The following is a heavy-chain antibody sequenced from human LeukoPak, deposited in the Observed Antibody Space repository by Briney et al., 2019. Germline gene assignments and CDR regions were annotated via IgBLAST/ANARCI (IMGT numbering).Heavy chain of an antibody. Sequence: PGGSLRLSCAASGFTFSSYGMHWVRQAPGKGLEWVAVIWYDGSNKYYADSVKGRFTISRDNSKNTLYLQMNSLRAEDTAVYYCAREYCTNGVSPGGAMDVWGKGTTVTVSS. CDR1: GFTFSSYG. V-gene: IGHV3-33*01. CDR3: AREYCTNGVSPGGAMDV. D-gene: IGHD2-8*01. CDR2: IWYDGSNK. J-gene: IGHJ6*03.